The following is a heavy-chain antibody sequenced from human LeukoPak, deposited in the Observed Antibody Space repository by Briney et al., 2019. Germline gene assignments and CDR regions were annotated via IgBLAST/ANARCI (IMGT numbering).Heavy chain of an antibody. CDR1: GFTFSSYS. D-gene: IGHD2-8*02. J-gene: IGHJ3*02. CDR3: ARDPLSGRYAFDI. V-gene: IGHV3-21*01. CDR2: ISSSSSYI. Sequence: GGSLSLSCAASGFTFSSYSMNWVRQAPGKGLEWVSSISSSSSYIYYADSVKGRFTISRDNAKNSLYLQMNSLRAEDTAVYYCARDPLSGRYAFDIWGQGTMATVSS.